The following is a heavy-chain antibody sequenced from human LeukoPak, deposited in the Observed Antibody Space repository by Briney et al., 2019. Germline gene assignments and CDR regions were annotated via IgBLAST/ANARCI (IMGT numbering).Heavy chain of an antibody. CDR3: ARVRGGRMATAKKLYYYYMDV. V-gene: IGHV4-61*02. CDR2: IYTSGST. D-gene: IGHD5-24*01. J-gene: IGHJ6*03. Sequence: SQTLSLTCTVSGGSISSGSYYWSWIRQPAGKGLEWIGRIYTSGSTNYNPSLKSRVTISVDTSKNQFSLKLSSVTAADTAVYYCARVRGGRMATAKKLYYYYMDVWGKGTTVTISS. CDR1: GGSISSGSYY.